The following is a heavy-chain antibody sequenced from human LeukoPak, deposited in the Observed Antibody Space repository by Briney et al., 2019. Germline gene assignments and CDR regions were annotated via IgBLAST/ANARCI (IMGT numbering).Heavy chain of an antibody. J-gene: IGHJ4*02. CDR2: INHSGST. D-gene: IGHD2-15*01. V-gene: IGHV4-34*01. Sequence: KASETLSLTCTVSGGSISSYYWSWIRQPPGKGLEWIGEINHSGSTNYNPSLKSRVTISVDTSKNQFSLKLSSVTAADTAVYYCARPSKRYCSGGSCYPGAFDYWGQGTLVTVSS. CDR1: GGSISSYY. CDR3: ARPSKRYCSGGSCYPGAFDY.